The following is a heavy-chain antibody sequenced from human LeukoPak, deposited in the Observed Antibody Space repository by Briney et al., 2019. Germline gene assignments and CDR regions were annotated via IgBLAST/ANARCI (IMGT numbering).Heavy chain of an antibody. D-gene: IGHD3-22*01. Sequence: PGGSLRLSCAASGFTFDDYAMHWVRQAPGKGLEWVSGISWNSGSIGYADSVKGRFTISRDNAKNSLYLQMNSLRAEDTAVYYCARAEYYDSSGGAFDIWGQGTMVTVSS. CDR2: ISWNSGSI. CDR1: GFTFDDYA. V-gene: IGHV3-9*01. J-gene: IGHJ3*02. CDR3: ARAEYYDSSGGAFDI.